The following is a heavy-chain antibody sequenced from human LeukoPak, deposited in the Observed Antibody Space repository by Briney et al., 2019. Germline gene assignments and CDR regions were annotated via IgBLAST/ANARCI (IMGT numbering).Heavy chain of an antibody. Sequence: GGSLRLSCAASGFTFLSYWMSWVRQAPGKGLEWVANIKQDGSEKYYVDSVKGRFTISRDNAKNSLYLQMNSPRAEDTAVYYCASHDSSDDAFDIWGQGTMVTVSS. D-gene: IGHD3-22*01. CDR3: ASHDSSDDAFDI. V-gene: IGHV3-7*01. CDR1: GFTFLSYW. J-gene: IGHJ3*02. CDR2: IKQDGSEK.